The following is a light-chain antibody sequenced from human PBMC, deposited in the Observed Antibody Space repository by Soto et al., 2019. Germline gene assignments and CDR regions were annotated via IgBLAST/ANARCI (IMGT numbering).Light chain of an antibody. J-gene: IGKJ5*01. V-gene: IGKV1-9*01. CDR1: QGIGTY. CDR2: ASS. Sequence: IQFTQSPSSLSASVGDRVTVAGRASQGIGTYLVWYQQKSGKAPTVLIYASSTLQTGVPSRFSGSGSGTDFSLTISSLHPEDVATYYCQQYDNLLITFGQGTRLEIK. CDR3: QQYDNLLIT.